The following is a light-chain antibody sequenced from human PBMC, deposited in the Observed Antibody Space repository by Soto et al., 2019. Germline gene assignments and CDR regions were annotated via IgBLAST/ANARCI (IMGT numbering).Light chain of an antibody. V-gene: IGLV2-14*01. CDR1: SSDVGGYNY. CDR2: EVS. Sequence: QSALTQPASVSGSPGQSITISSTGTSSDVGGYNYVSWYQQHPGKAPKLMIYEVSNRPSGISNRFSGSKSGNTASLTISGLQAEDEADYYCSSYTGSSTPYVFGTGTMVTVL. J-gene: IGLJ1*01. CDR3: SSYTGSSTPYV.